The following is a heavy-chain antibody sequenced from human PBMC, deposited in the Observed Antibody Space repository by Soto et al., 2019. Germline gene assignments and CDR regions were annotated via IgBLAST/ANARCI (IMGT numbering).Heavy chain of an antibody. CDR2: IFYSAST. CDR1: GGSISSLY. D-gene: IGHD2-21*02. Sequence: SETLSLTCTVSGGSISSLYWNWIRQPPGKGLEWIGSIFYSASTNYSPSLKSRVTISVDTSKNQFSLNLSSVTAADTAVYYCARHLPYCGGDCYSLDYWGQGTLVTVSS. CDR3: ARHLPYCGGDCYSLDY. V-gene: IGHV4-59*08. J-gene: IGHJ4*02.